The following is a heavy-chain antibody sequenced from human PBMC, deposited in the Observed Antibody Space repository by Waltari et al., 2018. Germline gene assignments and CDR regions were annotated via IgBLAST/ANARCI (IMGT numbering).Heavy chain of an antibody. CDR1: GFTFSHAW. CDR3: TKDKPFTGGGVIVY. V-gene: IGHV3-15*01. J-gene: IGHJ4*02. Sequence: EVQLVESGGGLVKPGGSLRLSCAASGFTFSHAWMTWVRQAPGKGLEWVGRIKSKSEGGTTDYAAPVKGRFTISRDDSKNTVYLQRNSLKTEDTAVYFCTKDKPFTGGGVIVYWGQGTLVTVSS. D-gene: IGHD3-16*02. CDR2: IKSKSEGGTT.